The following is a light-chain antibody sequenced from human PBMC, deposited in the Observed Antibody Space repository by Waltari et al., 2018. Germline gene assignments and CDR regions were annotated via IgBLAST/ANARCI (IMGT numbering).Light chain of an antibody. V-gene: IGKV3-11*01. J-gene: IGKJ4*01. CDR3: RQRASWPLT. CDR1: QSMWGY. Sequence: ETVLTQSPATLSLSPGERATLFCRASQSMWGYLAWYQQRPGPSPRLLIYDASTRATAIPAMFGGRGSETDYSLSISSLEPEDIAVYYCRQRASWPLTFGGGTNVEIK. CDR2: DAS.